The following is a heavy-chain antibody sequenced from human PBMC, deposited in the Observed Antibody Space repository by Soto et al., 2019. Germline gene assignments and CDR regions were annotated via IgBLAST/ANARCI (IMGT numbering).Heavy chain of an antibody. CDR1: GGSISSGVYS. D-gene: IGHD3-22*01. J-gene: IGHJ6*02. CDR2: IYHSGST. V-gene: IGHV4-30-2*01. CDR3: AREPPYYDSSGYRYGMDV. Sequence: SETLSLTCAVSGGSISSGVYSWSWIRHPPGKGLEWIGYIYHSGSTYYNPSLKSRVTISVDRSKNQFSLKLSSVTAADTAVYYCAREPPYYDSSGYRYGMDVWGQGTTVTVSS.